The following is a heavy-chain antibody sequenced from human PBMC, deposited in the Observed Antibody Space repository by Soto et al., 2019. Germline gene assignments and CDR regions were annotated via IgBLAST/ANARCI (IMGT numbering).Heavy chain of an antibody. CDR3: ARRFYGRNYYDSSGYRPYYFDY. CDR2: IYPGDSDT. V-gene: IGHV5-51*01. J-gene: IGHJ4*02. CDR1: GYGFTSYW. Sequence: GESLKISCNGSGYGFTSYWIGWVRQMPGKGLEWMGIIYPGDSDTRYSPSFQGQVTISADKSISTAYLQWSSLKASDTAMYYCARRFYGRNYYDSSGYRPYYFDYRGQGTLVTVSS. D-gene: IGHD3-22*01.